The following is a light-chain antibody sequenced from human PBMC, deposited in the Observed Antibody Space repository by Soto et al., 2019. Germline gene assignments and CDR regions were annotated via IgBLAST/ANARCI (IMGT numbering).Light chain of an antibody. CDR3: QQYGISPIP. J-gene: IGKJ5*01. Sequence: EKVLKNSPGTLSLYPGERATLSCRASQSVSSRNLAWYQQTPGQAPRLLIYGASSRATGIPDRFSGGGSGTDFTLTISSLEAEDFAVYCSQQYGISPIPFGQ. CDR2: GAS. CDR1: QSVSSRN. V-gene: IGKV3-20*01.